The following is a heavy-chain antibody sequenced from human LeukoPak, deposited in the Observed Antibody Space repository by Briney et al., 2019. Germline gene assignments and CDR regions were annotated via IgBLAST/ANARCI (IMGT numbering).Heavy chain of an antibody. CDR3: ARLQWFGGYYFDY. Sequence: GGSLRLSCAASGFTFSSYEMNWVRQAPGKGLEWVSYISSSGSTIYYADSVKDRFTISRDNAKNSLYLQMNSLRAEDTAVYYCARLQWFGGYYFDYWGQGTLVTVSS. CDR1: GFTFSSYE. D-gene: IGHD3-10*01. J-gene: IGHJ4*02. CDR2: ISSSGSTI. V-gene: IGHV3-48*03.